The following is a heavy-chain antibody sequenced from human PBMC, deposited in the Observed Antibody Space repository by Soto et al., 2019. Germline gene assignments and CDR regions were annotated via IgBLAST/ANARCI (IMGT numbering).Heavy chain of an antibody. V-gene: IGHV4-59*08. Sequence: TSAVCRGSVSSYCWSWIRQTPGKGLEWIGYIYYSGSTNYNPSHKSRVTISVDTSKNQFSLKLSSVTAADTAVYYCASLMGYSGYDAYFDYRGQGTLVTVSS. J-gene: IGHJ4*02. CDR2: IYYSGST. CDR1: RGSVSSYC. D-gene: IGHD5-12*01. CDR3: ASLMGYSGYDAYFDY.